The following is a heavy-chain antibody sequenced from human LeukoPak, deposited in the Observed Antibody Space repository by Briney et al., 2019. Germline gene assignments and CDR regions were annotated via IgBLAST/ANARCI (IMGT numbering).Heavy chain of an antibody. D-gene: IGHD5-18*01. CDR1: GFTFNIYA. CDR3: AKGRAARLPNN. V-gene: IGHV3-23*01. J-gene: IGHJ4*02. CDR2: ISGSGDST. Sequence: PGGSLRLSCAASGFTFNIYAMNWVRQAPGKGLEWVSVISGSGDSTYYADSVKGRFTISRDNSKNTLYLQMNSLRAEDTAVYYCAKGRAARLPNNGGQGPWVTAS.